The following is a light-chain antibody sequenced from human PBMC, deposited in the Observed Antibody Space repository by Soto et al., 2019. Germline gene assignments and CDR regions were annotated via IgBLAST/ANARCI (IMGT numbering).Light chain of an antibody. V-gene: IGLV2-14*01. CDR3: SSYTSSSTPYV. CDR2: DVT. Sequence: QSVLTQPASGSGSPGQSITISCTGTSSDVGGYNYVSWYQQPPVKAPKLMIYDVTNRPSGVSDRFSGSKSGNTASLTISGLQAEDEADYYCSSYTSSSTPYVFGTGTKVTVL. CDR1: SSDVGGYNY. J-gene: IGLJ1*01.